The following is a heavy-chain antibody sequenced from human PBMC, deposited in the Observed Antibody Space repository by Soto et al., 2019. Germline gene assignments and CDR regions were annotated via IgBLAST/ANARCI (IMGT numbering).Heavy chain of an antibody. D-gene: IGHD3-3*01. Sequence: SVKVSCKASGFTFTSSAMQWVRQARGQRLEWIGWIVVGSGNTNYAQKFQERVTITRDMSTSTAYMELSSLRSEDTAVYYCAAFQEWLLTNYYYTDAWGKGTPGTVSS. J-gene: IGHJ6*03. CDR3: AAFQEWLLTNYYYTDA. CDR1: GFTFTSSA. V-gene: IGHV1-58*02. CDR2: IVVGSGNT.